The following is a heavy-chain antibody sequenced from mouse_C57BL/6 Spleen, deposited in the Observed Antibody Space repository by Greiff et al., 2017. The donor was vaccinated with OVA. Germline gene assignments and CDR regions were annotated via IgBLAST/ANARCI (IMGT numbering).Heavy chain of an antibody. D-gene: IGHD1-1*01. CDR3: ASHYGSSYGYFDV. Sequence: ESGPGLVKPSQSLSLTCSVTGYSITSGYYWNWIRQFPGNKLEWMGYISYDGSNNYNPSLKNRISITRDTSKNQFFLKLNSVTTEDTATYYCASHYGSSYGYFDVWGTGTTVTVSS. CDR2: ISYDGSN. J-gene: IGHJ1*03. V-gene: IGHV3-6*01. CDR1: GYSITSGYY.